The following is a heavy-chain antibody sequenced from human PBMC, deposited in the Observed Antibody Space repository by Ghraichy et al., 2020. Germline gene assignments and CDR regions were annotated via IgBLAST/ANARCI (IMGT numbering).Heavy chain of an antibody. D-gene: IGHD6-19*01. CDR2: INAGNGKT. V-gene: IGHV1-3*01. Sequence: ASVKVSCKASGYTFTTYAMHWVCQAPGQRLEWMGWINAGNGKTKYSQKFQGRVTITRDTSASTAYMELSSLRSEDSAVYFCARGSSAWNNWFDPWGQGTLVTVSS. CDR1: GYTFTTYA. J-gene: IGHJ5*02. CDR3: ARGSSAWNNWFDP.